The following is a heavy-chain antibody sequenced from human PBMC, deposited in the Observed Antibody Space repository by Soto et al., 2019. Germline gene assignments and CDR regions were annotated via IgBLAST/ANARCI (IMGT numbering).Heavy chain of an antibody. V-gene: IGHV4-31*03. D-gene: IGHD3-10*01. CDR2: ICYSGTP. CDR1: GDSISSGGYY. Sequence: QVQLQESGPGLVKPSQPLSLTCTVSGDSISSGGYYWSWIRQLPGKGLEWIGCICYSGTPYYNPIVKSRVTISVDKSKNQFSLELHSVTASDTAVYFCARGIAGRGYFDYWGPGTLVSVSS. CDR3: ARGIAGRGYFDY. J-gene: IGHJ4*02.